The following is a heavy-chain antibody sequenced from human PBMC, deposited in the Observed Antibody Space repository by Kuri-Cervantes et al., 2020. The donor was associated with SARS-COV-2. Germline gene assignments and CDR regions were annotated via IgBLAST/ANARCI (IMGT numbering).Heavy chain of an antibody. CDR1: GGSIRSYY. D-gene: IGHD2-2*01. CDR3: ARGNVIVPAATNWFDP. CDR2: IYHSGNT. Sequence: GSLRLSCTVSGGSIRSYYWSWIRQPPGKGLEWIGYIYHSGNTNYNPSLKSRVTISVDTSKNQFSLKLSSVTAADTAVYYCARGNVIVPAATNWFDPWGQGTLVTVSS. J-gene: IGHJ5*02. V-gene: IGHV4-59*01.